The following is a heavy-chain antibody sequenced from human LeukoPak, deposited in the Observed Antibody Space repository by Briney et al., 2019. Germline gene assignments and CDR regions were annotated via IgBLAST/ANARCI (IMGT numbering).Heavy chain of an antibody. CDR2: IKGDGSGK. CDR3: TKNTHDY. D-gene: IGHD1/OR15-1a*01. CDR1: GFTFSGSW. J-gene: IGHJ4*02. V-gene: IGHV3-7*01. Sequence: GGSLGLSCAASGFTFSGSWMSWVRQAPRKGLEWVATIKGDGSGKFYVDSVKGRFAISRDDAKSSLFLQMDSLRSEDTAVYYCTKNTHDYWGQGTLVTVSS.